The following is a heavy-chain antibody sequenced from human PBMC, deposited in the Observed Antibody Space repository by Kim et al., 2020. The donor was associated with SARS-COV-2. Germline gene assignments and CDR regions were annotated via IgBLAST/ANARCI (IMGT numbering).Heavy chain of an antibody. CDR2: ISWNSGSI. J-gene: IGHJ4*02. D-gene: IGHD3-3*01. V-gene: IGHV3-9*01. CDR1: GFTFGDYA. Sequence: GGSLRLSCAASGFTFGDYAMHWVRQAPGKGLEWVSGISWNSGSIGYADSVKGRFTISRDNAKNSLYLQMNSLRAEDTALYYCAKTLRFLEWLPPFDYWGQGTLVTVSS. CDR3: AKTLRFLEWLPPFDY.